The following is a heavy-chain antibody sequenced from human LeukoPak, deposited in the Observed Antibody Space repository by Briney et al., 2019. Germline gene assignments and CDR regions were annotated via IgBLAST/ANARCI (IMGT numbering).Heavy chain of an antibody. CDR3: AKARGIAAAALDY. CDR2: ISYDGSNK. Sequence: SRGSLRLSCAASGFTFSGYGMHWVRQAPGKGLEWVAVISYDGSNKYYADSVKGRFTISRDNSKNTLYLQMNSLRAEDTAVYYCAKARGIAAAALDYWGQGTLVTVSS. J-gene: IGHJ4*02. CDR1: GFTFSGYG. V-gene: IGHV3-30*18. D-gene: IGHD6-13*01.